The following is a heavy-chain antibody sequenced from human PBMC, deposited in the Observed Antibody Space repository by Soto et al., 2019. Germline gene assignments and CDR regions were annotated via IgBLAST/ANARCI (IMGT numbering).Heavy chain of an antibody. CDR3: AREGSGDAYNAGGAMDY. CDR2: LSYYERDK. CDR1: GFSFSSYV. D-gene: IGHD2-2*01. J-gene: IGHJ4*02. Sequence: QVQLVESGGGVVQPGRSLRLSCGASGFSFSSYVLHWVRQAPGKGLEWVAVLSYYERDKYYADSVKGRFTISRDNSKNTLYLQMNSLRAEDTAVYYCAREGSGDAYNAGGAMDYWGQGTLVTVSS. V-gene: IGHV3-30*03.